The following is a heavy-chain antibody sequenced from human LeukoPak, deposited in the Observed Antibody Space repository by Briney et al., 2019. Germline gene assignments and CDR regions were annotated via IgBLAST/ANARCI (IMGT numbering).Heavy chain of an antibody. CDR3: ATTVPGYPDDYFDH. CDR2: TSQDGTSN. D-gene: IGHD6-19*01. Sequence: GSLRLSCAASQFTFSNYWMSWVRQAPGKGLERVAHTSQDGTSNYYVDSVKGRFTISRDNAENSLYLQMDSLRAEDTAVYYCATTVPGYPDDYFDHWGQGTLVTVSS. CDR1: QFTFSNYW. V-gene: IGHV3-7*01. J-gene: IGHJ4*02.